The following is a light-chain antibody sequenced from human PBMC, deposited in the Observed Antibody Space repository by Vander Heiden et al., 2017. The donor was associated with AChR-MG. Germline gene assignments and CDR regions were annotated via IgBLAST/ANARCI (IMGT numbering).Light chain of an antibody. V-gene: IGKV2-24*01. CDR1: QSLVHSDGNTY. Sequence: DIVTTQTPLPSSVTLGQPASISCRSRQSLVHSDGNTYLNWLQQRPGQPPSLLIYRISNRFSGVPDRFSGSGAGTEFTLTISRVESEDVGVYYCTQAKQFPYTFGQGTKLEIK. J-gene: IGKJ2*01. CDR2: RIS. CDR3: TQAKQFPYT.